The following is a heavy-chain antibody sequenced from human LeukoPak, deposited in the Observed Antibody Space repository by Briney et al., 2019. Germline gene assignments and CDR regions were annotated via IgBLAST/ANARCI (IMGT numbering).Heavy chain of an antibody. Sequence: SETLSLACAVYGGSFSGYYWSWIRQPPGKGLEWIGEINHSGSTNYNPSLKSRVTISVDTSKNQFSLKLSSVTAADTAVYYCARLDAFRRYYFDYWGQGTLVTVSS. CDR2: INHSGST. CDR1: GGSFSGYY. CDR3: ARLDAFRRYYFDY. D-gene: IGHD3-16*01. J-gene: IGHJ4*02. V-gene: IGHV4-34*01.